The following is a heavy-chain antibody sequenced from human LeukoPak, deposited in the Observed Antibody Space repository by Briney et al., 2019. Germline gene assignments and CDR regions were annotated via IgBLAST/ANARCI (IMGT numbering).Heavy chain of an antibody. J-gene: IGHJ5*02. CDR3: ARDMWFGDTYNWFDP. CDR1: GVSISSGGYY. CDR2: IYYSGST. V-gene: IGHV4-31*03. D-gene: IGHD3-10*01. Sequence: SQTLSLACTVSGVSISSGGYYWSWIRQHPGKGLEWIGYIYYSGSTYYNPSLKSRVTISVDTSKNQFSLKLSSVTAADTAVYYCARDMWFGDTYNWFDPWGQGTLVTVSS.